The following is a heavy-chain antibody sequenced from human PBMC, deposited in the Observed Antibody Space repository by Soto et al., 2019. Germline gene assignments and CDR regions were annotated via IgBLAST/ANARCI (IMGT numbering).Heavy chain of an antibody. D-gene: IGHD2-8*02. CDR2: INHSGST. V-gene: IGHV4-34*01. CDR3: ARDKITGLFDY. Sequence: QVQLQQWGAGLLKPSETLSLTCAVYGGSFSGYYWTWIRQPPGTGLEWIGEINHSGSTNYNPSLKXTVTISVATSKNQFSLKLTSVTAADTAVYYCARDKITGLFDYWGQGTLVTVSS. CDR1: GGSFSGYY. J-gene: IGHJ4*02.